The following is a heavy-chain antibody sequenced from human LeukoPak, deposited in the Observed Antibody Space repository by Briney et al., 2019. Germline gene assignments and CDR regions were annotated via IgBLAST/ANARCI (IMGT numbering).Heavy chain of an antibody. Sequence: PGGSLRLFCAASGFTFSSYAMSWVRQAPGKGLEWVSAISRSGGSTYYADSVKGRFTISRDNSKNTLYLQMNSLRAEDTAVYYYAKDRRGDSSGYFDYYYYGMDVWGQGTTVTVSS. CDR3: AKDRRGDSSGYFDYYYYGMDV. CDR1: GFTFSSYA. V-gene: IGHV3-23*01. D-gene: IGHD3-22*01. J-gene: IGHJ6*02. CDR2: ISRSGGST.